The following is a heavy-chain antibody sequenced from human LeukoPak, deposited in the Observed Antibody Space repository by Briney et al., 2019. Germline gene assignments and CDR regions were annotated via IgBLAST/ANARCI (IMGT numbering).Heavy chain of an antibody. Sequence: SETLSLTCDVSGDSISSRNWWSWVRQPPGKGLEWIGEINHSGSTNYNPSLKSRVTISVDTSKNQFSLKLSSVTAADTAVYYCARGRHEGGFDYWGQGTLVTVSS. CDR3: ARGRHEGGFDY. V-gene: IGHV4-4*02. CDR1: GDSISSRNW. D-gene: IGHD3-16*01. CDR2: INHSGST. J-gene: IGHJ4*02.